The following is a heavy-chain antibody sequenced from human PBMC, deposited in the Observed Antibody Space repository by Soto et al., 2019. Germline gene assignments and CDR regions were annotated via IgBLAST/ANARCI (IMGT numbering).Heavy chain of an antibody. Sequence: QVTLKESGPVLVKPTETLTLTCTVSGFSLSNARMGVSWIRQPPGKALEWLAHIFSNDEKSYSTSLKSRLTPXQXTXXSQVVLTMTNMDPVDTATYYCARIWPVLYYYGMDVWGQGTTVTVSS. D-gene: IGHD6-6*01. CDR3: ARIWPVLYYYGMDV. V-gene: IGHV2-26*01. J-gene: IGHJ6*02. CDR1: GFSLSNARMG. CDR2: IFSNDEK.